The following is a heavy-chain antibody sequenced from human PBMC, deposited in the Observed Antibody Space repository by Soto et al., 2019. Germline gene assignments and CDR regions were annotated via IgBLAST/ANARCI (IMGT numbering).Heavy chain of an antibody. Sequence: ESGGGVVQPGRSLRLSCAASGFTFSSYGMHWARQAPGKGREWGAVISYDGSNKYYADSVKGRFTISRDNARNTLYLQMNSLRAEDTAVYYCAKDYYDSSGAGAFDILGQGTMVTVSS. D-gene: IGHD3-22*01. CDR2: ISYDGSNK. J-gene: IGHJ3*02. CDR1: GFTFSSYG. V-gene: IGHV3-30*18. CDR3: AKDYYDSSGAGAFDI.